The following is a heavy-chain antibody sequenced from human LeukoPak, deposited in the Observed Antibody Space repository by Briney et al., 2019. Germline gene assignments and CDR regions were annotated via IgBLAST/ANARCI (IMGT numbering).Heavy chain of an antibody. D-gene: IGHD3-22*01. Sequence: GGSLRLSCAASGITFDDYGMSWVRQAPGKGLEWVSGINWNGGSTGYADSVKGRFTVSRDNAKNSLYLQMNSLRAEDTALYYCARGGDSSRSYFDYWGQGTLVTVSS. CDR2: INWNGGST. CDR3: ARGGDSSRSYFDY. CDR1: GITFDDYG. J-gene: IGHJ4*02. V-gene: IGHV3-20*04.